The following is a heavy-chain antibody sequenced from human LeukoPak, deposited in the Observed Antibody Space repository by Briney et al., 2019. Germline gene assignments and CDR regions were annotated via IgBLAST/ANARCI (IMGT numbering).Heavy chain of an antibody. Sequence: PSETLSLTCTVSGGSISSSSYYWGWIRQPPGKGLEWIGYIYYSGSTNYNPSLKSRVTISVDTSKNQFSLKLSSVTAADTAVYYRARVELWFGELLLDYWGQGTLVTVSS. CDR1: GGSISSSSYY. J-gene: IGHJ4*02. V-gene: IGHV4-61*05. D-gene: IGHD3-10*01. CDR2: IYYSGST. CDR3: ARVELWFGELLLDY.